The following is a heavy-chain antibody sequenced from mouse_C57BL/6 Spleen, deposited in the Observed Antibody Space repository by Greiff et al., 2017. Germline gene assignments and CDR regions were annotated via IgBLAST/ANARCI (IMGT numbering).Heavy chain of an antibody. J-gene: IGHJ2*01. CDR3: ACEGYGYDGYFDY. CDR2: IYPRSGNT. V-gene: IGHV1-81*01. D-gene: IGHD2-2*01. CDR1: GYTFTSYG. Sequence: VQLQQSGAELARPGASVKLSCKASGYTFTSYGISWVRQSTGQGLEWVGEIYPRSGNTYYNEKFKGKATLTADKSSITAYMDLLSLTSEDSAVYFCACEGYGYDGYFDYWGQGTTLTVSS.